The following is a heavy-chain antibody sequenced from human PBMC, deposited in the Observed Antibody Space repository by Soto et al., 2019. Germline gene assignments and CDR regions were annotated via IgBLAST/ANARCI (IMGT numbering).Heavy chain of an antibody. CDR1: GFTFSSYA. V-gene: IGHV3-30-3*01. CDR2: ISYDGSNK. CDR3: ARAGIAVAGEFDY. J-gene: IGHJ4*02. Sequence: GGSLRLSCAASGFTFSSYAMHWVRQAPGKGLEWVAVISYDGSNKYYADSVKGRFTISRDNSKNTLYLQMNSLRAEDTAVYYCARAGIAVAGEFDYWGQGTLVTVSS. D-gene: IGHD6-19*01.